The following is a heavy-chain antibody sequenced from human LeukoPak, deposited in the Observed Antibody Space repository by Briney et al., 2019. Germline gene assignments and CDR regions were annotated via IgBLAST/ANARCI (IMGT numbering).Heavy chain of an antibody. CDR3: ARRGHSYGSSDYHSWYFDY. CDR2: ISPSGSA. CDR1: GASISDSF. J-gene: IGHJ4*02. V-gene: IGHV4-59*08. Sequence: SETLSLTCTVSGASISDSFWNWIRQPPGKGLEWIGSISPSGSATYNPSLKSRVTMSVDSSKNQFSLKLTSVTAADTAVYYCARRGHSYGSSDYHSWYFDYWGQGTLVPVSS. D-gene: IGHD3-22*01.